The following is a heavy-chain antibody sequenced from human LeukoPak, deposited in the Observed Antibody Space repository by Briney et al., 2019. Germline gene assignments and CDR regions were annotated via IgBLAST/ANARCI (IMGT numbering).Heavy chain of an antibody. CDR1: GFTFSIYG. CDR3: AKGRRFGSGWTYYFDY. V-gene: IGHV3-23*01. D-gene: IGHD6-19*01. CDR2: ISGSGDRT. J-gene: IGHJ4*02. Sequence: GGSLRLSCAASGFTFSIYGMSWVRQAPGRGLEWVSAISGSGDRTYYADSVKGRFTISRDNSKNTLYLQMNSLRVEDTAVYYCAKGRRFGSGWTYYFDYWGQGTLVTVSS.